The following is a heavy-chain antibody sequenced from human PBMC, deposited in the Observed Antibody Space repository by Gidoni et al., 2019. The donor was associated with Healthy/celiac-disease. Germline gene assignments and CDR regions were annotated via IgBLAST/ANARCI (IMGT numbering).Heavy chain of an antibody. CDR3: ARCLSSWLRGNWFDP. J-gene: IGHJ5*02. CDR2: MNPNSGNT. D-gene: IGHD6-13*01. V-gene: IGHV1-8*01. CDR1: GYTFTSYD. Sequence: QGQLVQSGAEVKKPGASVKVSRKDSGYTFTSYDINWVRQANGQGLEWMGWMNPNSGNTGYAQKFQGRVTMTRNTSISTAYMELSSLRSEDTAVYYCARCLSSWLRGNWFDPWGQGTLVTVSS.